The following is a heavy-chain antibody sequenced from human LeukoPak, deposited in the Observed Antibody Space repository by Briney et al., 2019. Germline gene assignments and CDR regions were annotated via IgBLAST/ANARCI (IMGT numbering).Heavy chain of an antibody. D-gene: IGHD2-2*01. CDR2: IYYSGST. CDR1: GGSISSGGYD. V-gene: IGHV4-31*03. Sequence: PSETLSLTCTVSGGSISSGGYDWSWIRQHPGKGLEWIGYIYYSGSTYYNPSLKSRVTISVDTSKNQFSLKLSSVTAADTAVYYCARGVRCSSTSCYGRSMAFDIWGQGTMVTVSS. CDR3: ARGVRCSSTSCYGRSMAFDI. J-gene: IGHJ3*02.